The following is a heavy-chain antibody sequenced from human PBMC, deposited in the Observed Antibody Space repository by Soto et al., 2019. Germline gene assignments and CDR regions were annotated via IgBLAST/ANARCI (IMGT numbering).Heavy chain of an antibody. CDR3: ARDGQGLAPYALDV. CDR1: GFTFSGHA. CDR2: IWYDGSNK. V-gene: IGHV3-33*01. J-gene: IGHJ6*02. Sequence: QVQLVESGGGVAQPGRSLRLSCTVPGFTFSGHAMHWVRQAPGKGLEWVTQIWYDGSNKYYAESVKGRFTISRDNSKNTLYLQMNSLRVEDTAVYYCARDGQGLAPYALDVWGQGTSVTVSS. D-gene: IGHD6-19*01.